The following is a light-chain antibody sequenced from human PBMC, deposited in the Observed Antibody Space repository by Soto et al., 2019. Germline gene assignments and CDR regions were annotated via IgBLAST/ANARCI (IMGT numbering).Light chain of an antibody. CDR2: GTS. CDR1: QSVSSGY. CDR3: QQYGRSPRT. Sequence: DIVLTQSPGTLSLSPGDRATLSCRASQSVSSGYLAWYQQKPGQAPRLLIHGTSSRAAGIPDRFSGSGSGTDFTLTISRLDPEDFAVYFCQQYGRSPRTFGQGTKVEI. V-gene: IGKV3-20*01. J-gene: IGKJ1*01.